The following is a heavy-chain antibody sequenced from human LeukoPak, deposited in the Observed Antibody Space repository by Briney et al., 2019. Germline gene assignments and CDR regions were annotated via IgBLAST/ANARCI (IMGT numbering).Heavy chain of an antibody. V-gene: IGHV3-30*03. CDR2: ISYDGSNK. CDR1: GFTFSSYG. J-gene: IGHJ3*02. Sequence: PGGSLRLSCAASGFTFSSYGMHWVRQAPGKGLEWVAVISYDGSNKYYADSVKGRFTISRDNAKNSLYLQMSSLRAEDTAVYYCARDDILWSYAFDIWGQGTMVTVSS. D-gene: IGHD2/OR15-2a*01. CDR3: ARDDILWSYAFDI.